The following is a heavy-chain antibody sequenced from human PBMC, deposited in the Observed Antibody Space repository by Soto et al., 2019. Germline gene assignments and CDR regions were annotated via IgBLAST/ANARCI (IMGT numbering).Heavy chain of an antibody. CDR2: ISGSGGTP. CDR3: ATYIAVAGPLDY. J-gene: IGHJ4*02. D-gene: IGHD6-19*01. CDR1: GFTSSNYA. V-gene: IGHV3-23*01. Sequence: GGSLRLSCAASGFTSSNYAMSWVRQAPGKGLEWVSGISGSGGTPYYADSVKGRFTISRDNSKNTLYLQMNSLRAEDTAVYYCATYIAVAGPLDYWGQGTLVTVSS.